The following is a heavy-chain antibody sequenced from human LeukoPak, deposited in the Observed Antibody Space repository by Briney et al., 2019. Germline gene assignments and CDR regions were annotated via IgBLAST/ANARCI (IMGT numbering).Heavy chain of an antibody. CDR1: GFTFSSYG. V-gene: IGHV3-30*03. D-gene: IGHD3-16*01. Sequence: GGSLRLSCAASGFTFSSYGMHWVRQAPGKGPEWVAVISYDGSNKYYADSVKGRFTISRDNSKNTLYLQMNSLRAEDTAVYYCARALFMDPWGQGTLVTVSS. CDR2: ISYDGSNK. J-gene: IGHJ5*02. CDR3: ARALFMDP.